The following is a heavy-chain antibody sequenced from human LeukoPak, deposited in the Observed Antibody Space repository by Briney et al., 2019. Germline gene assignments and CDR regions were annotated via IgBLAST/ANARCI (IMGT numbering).Heavy chain of an antibody. J-gene: IGHJ4*02. CDR3: ARTIQKKTTDY. D-gene: IGHD4-17*01. CDR1: GYTFTSYD. Sequence: ASVKVSCKASGYTFTSYDINWVRQATGQGLEWMGWINPNSGGTNYAQKFQGRVTMTRDTSISTAYMELSRLRSDDTAVYYCARTIQKKTTDYWGQGTLVTVSS. V-gene: IGHV1-2*02. CDR2: INPNSGGT.